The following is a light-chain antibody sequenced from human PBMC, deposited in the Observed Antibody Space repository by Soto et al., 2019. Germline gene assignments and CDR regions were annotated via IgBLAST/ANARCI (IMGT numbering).Light chain of an antibody. CDR3: SSYTRSDIFI. Sequence: QSALTQPASVSGSPGQSITISCTGTSSDVGAYNYVSWYQQHPDKAPKVMIYEVTNRPSGVSNRSSGSKSGNTASLTISGLQAEDEADYYCSSYTRSDIFIFGTGTKLTVL. V-gene: IGLV2-14*01. CDR1: SSDVGAYNY. CDR2: EVT. J-gene: IGLJ1*01.